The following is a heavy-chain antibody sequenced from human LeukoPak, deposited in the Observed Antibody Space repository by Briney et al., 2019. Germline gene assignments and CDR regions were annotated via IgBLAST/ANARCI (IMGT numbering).Heavy chain of an antibody. V-gene: IGHV3-11*01. CDR3: ARTYGYVWGTPRPYFDL. CDR1: RFTFSDYC. D-gene: IGHD3-16*01. Sequence: PGGSLRLFCAASRFTFSDYCKSLVRQAPGKGVECVSYISRSSNTIYYADSVKGRFPISRDNAKNTLYLQMNSLRAEDTAVYYCARTYGYVWGTPRPYFDLWGQETVVTVSS. J-gene: IGHJ4*02. CDR2: ISRSSNTI.